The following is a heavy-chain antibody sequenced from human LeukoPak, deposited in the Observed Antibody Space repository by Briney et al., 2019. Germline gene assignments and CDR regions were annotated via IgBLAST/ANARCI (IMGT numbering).Heavy chain of an antibody. V-gene: IGHV3-74*01. Sequence: GGSLRLSCAASGFTFSSYWTHWVRQAPGKGLVWVSRINSDGSSTYYADSVKGRFTISRDNSKNTLYLQVNSLRAEDTAVYYCALGTGDAFDIWGQGTMVTVSS. CDR3: ALGTGDAFDI. CDR1: GFTFSSYW. J-gene: IGHJ3*02. D-gene: IGHD1-14*01. CDR2: INSDGSST.